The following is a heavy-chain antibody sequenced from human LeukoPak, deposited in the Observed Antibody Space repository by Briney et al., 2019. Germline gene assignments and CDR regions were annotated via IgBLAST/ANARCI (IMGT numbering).Heavy chain of an antibody. J-gene: IGHJ5*02. V-gene: IGHV3-23*01. Sequence: GGSVRLSCAASGFTFRSYGMSWVRQAPRKGLEWVAAVSGSEGGTHYADSVKGPFTISRDNSKNTLYLQMNRLRAADTAVYYCANHLAIVTTIFDPWGQGTLVTVSS. CDR1: GFTFRSYG. CDR2: VSGSEGGT. D-gene: IGHD5-12*01. CDR3: ANHLAIVTTIFDP.